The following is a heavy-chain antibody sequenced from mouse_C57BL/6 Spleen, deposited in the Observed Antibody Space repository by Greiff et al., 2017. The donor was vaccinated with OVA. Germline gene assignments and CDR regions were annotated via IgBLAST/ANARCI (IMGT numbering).Heavy chain of an antibody. Sequence: EVQLQQSGPELVKPGDSVKISCKASGYSFTGYFMNWVMQSHGKSLEWIGRINPYNGDTFYNQKFKGKATLTVDKSSSTAHMELRSLTSEDSAVYYCAREAYDGYYGFAYWGQGTLVTVSA. D-gene: IGHD2-3*01. CDR2: INPYNGDT. CDR1: GYSFTGYF. J-gene: IGHJ3*01. V-gene: IGHV1-20*01. CDR3: AREAYDGYYGFAY.